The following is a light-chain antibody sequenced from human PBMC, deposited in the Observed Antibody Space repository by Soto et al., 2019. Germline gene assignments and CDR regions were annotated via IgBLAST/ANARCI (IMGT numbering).Light chain of an antibody. J-gene: IGKJ1*01. CDR2: DGY. CDR3: PLSYSTPHT. CDR1: QSISSW. V-gene: IGKV1-39*01. Sequence: IKLNQSPSFLSASVGDRVTITCRASQSISSWLAWYQQKPGTACNLVFYDGYGLESGVPLRLGGIGSGTDFTLTISSLQPEDFAPYYCPLSYSTPHTFGQGAK.